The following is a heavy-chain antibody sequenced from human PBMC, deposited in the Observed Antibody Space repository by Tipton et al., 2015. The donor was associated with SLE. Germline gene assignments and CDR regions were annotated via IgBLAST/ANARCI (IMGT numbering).Heavy chain of an antibody. CDR3: ARGRDYYYYMDV. Sequence: LRLSCAVYGGSFSGYYWSWIRQPPGKGLEWIGEINHSGSTNYNPSLKSRVTISVDTSKNQFSLKLSSVTAADTAVYYCARGRDYYYYMDVWGKGTTVTVSS. J-gene: IGHJ6*03. CDR1: GGSFSGYY. V-gene: IGHV4-34*01. CDR2: INHSGST.